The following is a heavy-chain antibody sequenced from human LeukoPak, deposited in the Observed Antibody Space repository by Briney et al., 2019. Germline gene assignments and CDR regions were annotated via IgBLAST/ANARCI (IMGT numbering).Heavy chain of an antibody. J-gene: IGHJ4*02. Sequence: QPGRSLRLSCAASGFSFNNYGMHWVRQAPGKGLEWVAVIWYDGSNKYYVESVKGRFTIARDNSKNTMYLQMNSLRAEDTAVYYCVRGSAVAGGTEFDYWGQGTLVTVSS. V-gene: IGHV3-33*01. CDR1: GFSFNNYG. CDR2: IWYDGSNK. CDR3: VRGSAVAGGTEFDY. D-gene: IGHD6-19*01.